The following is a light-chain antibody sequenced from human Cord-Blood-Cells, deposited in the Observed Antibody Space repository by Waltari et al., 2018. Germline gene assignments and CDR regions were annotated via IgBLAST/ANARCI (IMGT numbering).Light chain of an antibody. CDR3: MQALQTPYT. Sequence: IVMTQSPLSLPVTPGAPASISCRSSQCLLHSNGYNYLDWYLQKPGQSPQLLIYLGSNRASGVPDRFSGSGSGTDFTLKISRVEAEDVGVYYCMQALQTPYTFGQGTKLEIK. CDR2: LGS. J-gene: IGKJ2*01. V-gene: IGKV2-28*01. CDR1: QCLLHSNGYNY.